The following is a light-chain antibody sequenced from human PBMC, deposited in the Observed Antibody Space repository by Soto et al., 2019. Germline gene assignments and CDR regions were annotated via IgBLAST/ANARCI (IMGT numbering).Light chain of an antibody. CDR3: ATWDGGLSGPFV. J-gene: IGLJ1*01. CDR2: TTN. Sequence: QSVLTQPPSASGNIGQRATISSYGSNSNIGSDIVNCYQLLPGAAPEVLINTTNQRPSGVPERFSGSKSGTSASLAISGLQSEDEANSSCATWDGGLSGPFVFGTGTKVTVL. V-gene: IGLV1-44*01. CDR1: NSNIGSDI.